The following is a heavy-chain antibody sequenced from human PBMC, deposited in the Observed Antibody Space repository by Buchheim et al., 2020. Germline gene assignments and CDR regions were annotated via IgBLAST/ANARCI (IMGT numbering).Heavy chain of an antibody. Sequence: QVQLVESGGGVVQPGRSLRLSCAASGFTFSSYGMHWVRQAPGKGLEWVAVISYDGSNKYYADSVKGRFTISRDNSKNTLYLQMNSLRAEDTAVYYCAKEVSSGWYKEPPFLGGRGMDVWGQGTT. CDR2: ISYDGSNK. CDR1: GFTFSSYG. V-gene: IGHV3-30*18. CDR3: AKEVSSGWYKEPPFLGGRGMDV. J-gene: IGHJ6*02. D-gene: IGHD6-19*01.